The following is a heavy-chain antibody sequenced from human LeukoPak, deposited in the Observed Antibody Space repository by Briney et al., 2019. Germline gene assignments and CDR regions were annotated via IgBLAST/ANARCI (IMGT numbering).Heavy chain of an antibody. V-gene: IGHV4-30-4*01. CDR1: GGSISSGDYY. Sequence: SETLSLTCTVSGGSISSGDYYWSWIRQPPGKGLEWIGYICYSGSTYYNPSLKSRVTISVDTSKNQFPLKLSSVTAADTAVYYCARDYGTIFGVVTNYYYGMDVWGQGTTVTVSS. D-gene: IGHD3-3*01. CDR2: ICYSGST. J-gene: IGHJ6*02. CDR3: ARDYGTIFGVVTNYYYGMDV.